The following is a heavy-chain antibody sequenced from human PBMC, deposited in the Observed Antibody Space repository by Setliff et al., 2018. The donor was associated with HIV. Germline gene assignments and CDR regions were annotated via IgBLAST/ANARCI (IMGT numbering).Heavy chain of an antibody. Sequence: PGGSLRLSCAASGFTFSNHWMYWVRQVPGKGLVWVSRISSDGTSKSYADSVKGRFTISRDNTKNTLYLQMNSLRVEDTAFYYCARGDNFWSGYLLVDYYYYYMDVWGKGTTVTVSS. D-gene: IGHD3-3*01. CDR3: ARGDNFWSGYLLVDYYYYYMDV. J-gene: IGHJ6*03. V-gene: IGHV3-74*01. CDR2: ISSDGTSK. CDR1: GFTFSNHW.